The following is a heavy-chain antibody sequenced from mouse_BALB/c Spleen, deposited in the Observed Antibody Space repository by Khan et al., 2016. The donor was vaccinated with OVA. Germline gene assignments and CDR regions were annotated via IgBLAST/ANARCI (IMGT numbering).Heavy chain of an antibody. CDR3: ARHDGDDHYYAMDY. D-gene: IGHD2-2*01. CDR2: IWSDGST. CDR1: GFSLTSYG. V-gene: IGHV2-6-1*01. Sequence: QVQLKQSGPGLVAPSQSLSITCTISGFSLTSYGVHWVRQPPGKGLEWLVVIWSDGSTTYNSALKSRLIISKDNSKSQVFLKMNSLQTDDTDMYCCARHDGDDHYYAMDYWGQGTSVTVSS. J-gene: IGHJ4*01.